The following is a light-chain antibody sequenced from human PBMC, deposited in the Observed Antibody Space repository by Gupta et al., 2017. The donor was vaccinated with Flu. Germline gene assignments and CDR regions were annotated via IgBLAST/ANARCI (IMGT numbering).Light chain of an antibody. V-gene: IGKV3-15*01. CDR3: QQYTNWPRT. J-gene: IGKJ1*01. CDR2: GAS. Sequence: EIVMTQSPVTLSVFPGERATLSCRASQSVSSNLAWYQQKPGQAPRLLIHGASTRATGIPARFSGSGSGTEFTLTISSLQSEDFAVYYCQQYTNWPRTFGQGTKVEIK. CDR1: QSVSSN.